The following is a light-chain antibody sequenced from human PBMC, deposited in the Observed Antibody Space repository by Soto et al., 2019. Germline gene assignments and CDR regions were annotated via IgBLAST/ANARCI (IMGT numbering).Light chain of an antibody. J-gene: IGKJ4*01. CDR1: QSISNN. CDR2: GAS. V-gene: IGKV3-15*01. Sequence: EIVMTQSPATLSVSPGERATLSCRASQSISNNLAWYQQKPCQAPRLLIYGASTRATGIPARFSGSGSGTEFTLTISSLQSEDFAVYSCQHYNDRPLTFGGGTKLEIK. CDR3: QHYNDRPLT.